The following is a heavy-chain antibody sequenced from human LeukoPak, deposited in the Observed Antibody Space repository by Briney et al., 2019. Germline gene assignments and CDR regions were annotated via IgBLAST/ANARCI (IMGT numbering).Heavy chain of an antibody. J-gene: IGHJ4*02. D-gene: IGHD3-22*01. CDR1: KFAFSSYA. CDR3: ARDSYYDSSGYFDY. Sequence: PGGSLRLSCAASKFAFSSYAMSWVRQAPGKGLEWVSAISGGGGNTYYADSVKGRFTISRDNSKNTLYLQMNSLRAEDTAVYYCARDSYYDSSGYFDYWGQGTLVTVSS. CDR2: ISGGGGNT. V-gene: IGHV3-23*01.